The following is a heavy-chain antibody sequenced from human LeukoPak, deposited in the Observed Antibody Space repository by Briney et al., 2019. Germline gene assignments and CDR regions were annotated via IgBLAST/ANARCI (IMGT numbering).Heavy chain of an antibody. Sequence: GGSLRLSCAASGFTVSNNYMNWVRQAPGKGLEWVSLIYSGGDTHYADSVKGRFTISRDSSKNTLYLQMNGLRAEDTAAYYCARDPPAVRTNTYAWGQGTLVTVSS. J-gene: IGHJ5*02. CDR2: IYSGGDT. CDR1: GFTVSNNY. V-gene: IGHV3-66*01. CDR3: ARDPPAVRTNTYA. D-gene: IGHD4/OR15-4a*01.